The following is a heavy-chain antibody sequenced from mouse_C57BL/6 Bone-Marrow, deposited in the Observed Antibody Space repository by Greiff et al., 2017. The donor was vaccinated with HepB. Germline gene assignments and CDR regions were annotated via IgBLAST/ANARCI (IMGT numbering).Heavy chain of an antibody. CDR1: GFSLTSYA. CDR2: IWTGGGT. J-gene: IGHJ2*01. CDR3: ARNPLYYYGSSSYYFDY. D-gene: IGHD1-1*01. Sequence: VQLQESGPGLVAPSQSLSITCTVSGFSLTSYAISWVRQPPGKGLEWLGVIWTGGGTNYNSALKSRLSISKDNSKSQVFLKMNSLQTDDTARYYCARNPLYYYGSSSYYFDYWGQGTTLTVSS. V-gene: IGHV2-9-1*01.